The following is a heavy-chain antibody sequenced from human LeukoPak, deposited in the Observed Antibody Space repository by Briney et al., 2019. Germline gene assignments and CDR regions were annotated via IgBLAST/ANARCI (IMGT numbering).Heavy chain of an antibody. D-gene: IGHD6-6*01. CDR1: GGSISSSDYY. V-gene: IGHV4-39*07. J-gene: IGHJ6*03. CDR3: ARDWGVSARPGYMDV. Sequence: SETLSLTCTISGGSISSSDYYWGWIRQPPGKGLEWIGSMYYSGSTNYNPSLKSRVTISVDTSKNQFSLKLSSVTAADTAVYYCARDWGVSARPGYMDVWGKGTTVTVSS. CDR2: MYYSGST.